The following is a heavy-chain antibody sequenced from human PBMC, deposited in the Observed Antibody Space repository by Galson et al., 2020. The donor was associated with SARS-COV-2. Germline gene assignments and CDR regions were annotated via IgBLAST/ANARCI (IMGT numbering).Heavy chain of an antibody. Sequence: GPTLVKPTQTLTLTCTFSGFSLSTSGMCVSWIRQPPGKALEWLALLDWDDDKYYSTSLKTRLTISKDTSKNQVVLTMTNMDPVDTATYYCARTTVVAYPHYYYCGMDVWRQGATATVS. J-gene: IGHJ6*02. D-gene: IGHD3-22*01. CDR3: ARTTVVAYPHYYYCGMDV. CDR1: GFSLSTSGMC. V-gene: IGHV2-70*01. CDR2: LDWDDDK.